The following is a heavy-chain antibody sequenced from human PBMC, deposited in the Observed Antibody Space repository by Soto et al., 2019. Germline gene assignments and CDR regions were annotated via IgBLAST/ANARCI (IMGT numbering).Heavy chain of an antibody. D-gene: IGHD3-22*01. Sequence: ASVKVSCKASGGTFSSYAISWVRQAPGQGLEWMGGIIPIFGTANYAQKFQGRVTITADESTSTAYMELSSLRSEDTAVYYCATVVITDWYFDLWGRGTLVTVSS. J-gene: IGHJ2*01. CDR1: GGTFSSYA. CDR3: ATVVITDWYFDL. V-gene: IGHV1-69*13. CDR2: IIPIFGTA.